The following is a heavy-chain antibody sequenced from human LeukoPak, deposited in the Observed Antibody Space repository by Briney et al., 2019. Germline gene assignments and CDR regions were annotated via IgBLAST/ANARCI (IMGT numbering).Heavy chain of an antibody. CDR2: NSYFGSA. Sequence: KTSETLSLTCTVSGGSVSSNSNYWSWIRQPPGKGLEWIGYNSYFGSASYNPSLKSRVTISVDTSKNQFSLKLTSVTAADPAVYYCARDTPGGYDFWWFDPWGPGTLVTVSS. V-gene: IGHV4-61*01. D-gene: IGHD5-12*01. J-gene: IGHJ5*02. CDR1: GGSVSSNSNY. CDR3: ARDTPGGYDFWWFDP.